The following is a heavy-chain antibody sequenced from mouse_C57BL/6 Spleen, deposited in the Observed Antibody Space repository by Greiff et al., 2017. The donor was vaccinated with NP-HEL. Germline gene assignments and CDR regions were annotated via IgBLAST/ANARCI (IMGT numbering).Heavy chain of an antibody. J-gene: IGHJ2*01. V-gene: IGHV1-50*01. CDR1: GYTFTSYW. CDR3: ARDGY. CDR2: IDPSDSYT. Sequence: VQLQQPGAELVKPGASVKLSCKASGYTFTSYWMQWVKQRPGQGLEWIGEIDPSDSYTNYNQKFKGKATLTVDTSSSTAYMQLSSRTSEDSAVYYCARDGYWGQGTTLTVSS.